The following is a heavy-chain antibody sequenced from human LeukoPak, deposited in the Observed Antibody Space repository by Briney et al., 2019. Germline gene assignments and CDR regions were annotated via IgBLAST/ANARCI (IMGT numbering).Heavy chain of an antibody. CDR2: ISWNSGSI. CDR1: GFTFDDYA. V-gene: IGHV3-9*01. Sequence: PGRSLRLSCAASGFTFDDYAMHWVRQAPGKGLEWVSGISWNSGSIGYADSVKGRFTISRDNAKNSLYLQMNSLGAEDTALYYCAKGLVVVPAAISVAAFDIWGQGTMVTVSS. J-gene: IGHJ3*02. D-gene: IGHD2-2*01. CDR3: AKGLVVVPAAISVAAFDI.